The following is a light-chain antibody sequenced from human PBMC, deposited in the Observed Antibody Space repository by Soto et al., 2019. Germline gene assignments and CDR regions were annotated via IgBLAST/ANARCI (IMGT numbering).Light chain of an antibody. CDR2: KVS. CDR1: QSLVHSDGIAY. V-gene: IGKV2-30*02. J-gene: IGKJ5*01. CDR3: MQGTHWPIT. Sequence: DVVMPQSPLSLPVTLGQPASISCRSNQSLVHSDGIAYFSWFQQRPGRSPRRLIYKVSNLDSGVPARCSGSGSGTDFARKIRRVEAEDVGVYYCMQGTHWPITFGQGTRLEIK.